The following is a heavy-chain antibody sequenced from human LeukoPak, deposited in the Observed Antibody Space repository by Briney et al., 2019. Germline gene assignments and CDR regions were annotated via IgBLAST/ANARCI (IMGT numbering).Heavy chain of an antibody. J-gene: IGHJ2*01. CDR1: GYTFTSYD. CDR3: ASSYGRYWYFDL. CDR2: MNPNSGNT. V-gene: IGHV1-8*01. Sequence: GASVKVSCKASGYTFTSYDINWVRQATGQGLEWMGWMNPNSGNTGYAQKFQGRVTMTRNTSISTAYMELSSLRSEDTAVYYCASSYGRYWYFDLWGRGTLVTVSS. D-gene: IGHD5-18*01.